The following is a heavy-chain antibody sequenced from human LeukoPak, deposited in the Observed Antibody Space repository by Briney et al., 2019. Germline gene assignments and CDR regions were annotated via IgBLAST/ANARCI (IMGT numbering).Heavy chain of an antibody. V-gene: IGHV1-8*01. Sequence: ASLKVSCKASGYTFTSYDINWVRQPTGQGLEWMGWMNPNSGNTGYAQKFQGRVTMTRNTSISTAYMELSSLRSEDTAVYYCARECARRGGGSCYSGQGTLVTVSS. D-gene: IGHD2-15*01. CDR3: ARECARRGGGSCY. CDR2: MNPNSGNT. CDR1: GYTFTSYD. J-gene: IGHJ4*02.